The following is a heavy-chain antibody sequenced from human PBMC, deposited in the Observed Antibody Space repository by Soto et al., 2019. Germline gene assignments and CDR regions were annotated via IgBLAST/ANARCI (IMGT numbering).Heavy chain of an antibody. CDR2: VNSDGSIT. Sequence: EVQLVESGGGLVQPGGSLRLSCAASGFDFSNAWMHWVRQAPGKGLVWVSHVNSDGSITNYADSVKGRFTISRDNAKNMLYLKLNSLRVEDTAVYCCPRDQAYSSDIRGQGTLVNVSS. CDR1: GFDFSNAW. J-gene: IGHJ4*02. D-gene: IGHD2-21*01. V-gene: IGHV3-74*01. CDR3: PRDQAYSSDI.